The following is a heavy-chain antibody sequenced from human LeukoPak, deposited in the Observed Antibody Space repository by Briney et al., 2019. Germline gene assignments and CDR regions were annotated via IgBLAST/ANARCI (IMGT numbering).Heavy chain of an antibody. D-gene: IGHD2-15*01. CDR1: GYSFTSYW. CDR2: IYPGDSDT. Sequence: GESLKISCKGSGYSFTSYWIGWVRQKPGKGLEWMGIIYPGDSDTRYSPSFQGQVTISADKSISTAYLQWSSLKASDTAMYHCARQAGYCSGGSCYSDRYFDYWGQGTLVTVSS. V-gene: IGHV5-51*01. CDR3: ARQAGYCSGGSCYSDRYFDY. J-gene: IGHJ4*02.